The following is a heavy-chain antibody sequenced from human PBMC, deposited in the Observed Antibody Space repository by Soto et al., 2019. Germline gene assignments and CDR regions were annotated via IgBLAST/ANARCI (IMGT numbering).Heavy chain of an antibody. J-gene: IGHJ4*02. D-gene: IGHD1-26*01. CDR1: GGSFRGYY. CDR2: IYYSGST. CDR3: ARGRGGSYPALFDY. V-gene: IGHV4-59*01. Sequence: QVQLQESGPRLVKPSETLSLTCTVSGGSFRGYYWSWIRQPPGKGLEWIGDIYYSGSTNYNPSLMSRLTMTVDTSKNQFSLELSSVTAADTAVYYCARGRGGSYPALFDYWGQGTLIIVSS.